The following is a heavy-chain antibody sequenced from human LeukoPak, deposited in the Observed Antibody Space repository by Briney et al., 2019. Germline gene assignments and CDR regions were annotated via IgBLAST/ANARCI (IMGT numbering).Heavy chain of an antibody. CDR1: GYTFTSYY. Sequence: ASVKVSCKASGYTFTSYYMHWVRQAPGEGLEWMGIINPSDGSPSYAQKFQGRVTLTRDTSTSTVYMELSSLRPKDTAVYYCARDLTRGSYLDYWGQGTLVTVSS. CDR3: ARDLTRGSYLDY. J-gene: IGHJ4*02. V-gene: IGHV1-46*01. CDR2: INPSDGSP. D-gene: IGHD3-16*01.